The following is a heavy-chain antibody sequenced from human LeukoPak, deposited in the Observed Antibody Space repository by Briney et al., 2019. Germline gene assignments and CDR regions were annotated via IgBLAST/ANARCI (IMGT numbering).Heavy chain of an antibody. V-gene: IGHV3-21*01. CDR2: ISSSSSYI. D-gene: IGHD5-24*01. CDR1: GFTFSSYS. CDR3: ARDFETGEMATVLIDY. J-gene: IGHJ4*02. Sequence: MPGGSLRLSCAASGFTFSSYSMNWVRQAPGKGLEWVSSISSSSSYIYYADSVKGRFTISRDNAKNSLYLQMNSLRAEDTAVYYCARDFETGEMATVLIDYWGPGALVTVSS.